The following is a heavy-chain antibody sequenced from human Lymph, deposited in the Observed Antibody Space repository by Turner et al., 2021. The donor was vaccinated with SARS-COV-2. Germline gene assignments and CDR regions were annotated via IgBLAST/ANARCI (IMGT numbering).Heavy chain of an antibody. CDR1: GYTFTDYY. V-gene: IGHV1-2*02. D-gene: IGHD3-22*01. J-gene: IGHJ3*02. CDR2: INPNSGGT. Sequence: QVQLVQSGAAVKKPGASVKVSCKASGYTFTDYYMHWVRQAPGQGLEWMGWINPNSGGTDYEQKFQGRVTVTRDASFNTAYMELTRLRSDDTAVYYCARGGLYYYDSSAYYNDAFDIWGQGTMVTVSS. CDR3: ARGGLYYYDSSAYYNDAFDI.